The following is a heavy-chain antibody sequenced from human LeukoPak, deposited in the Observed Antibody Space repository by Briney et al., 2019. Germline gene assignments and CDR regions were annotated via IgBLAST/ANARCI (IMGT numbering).Heavy chain of an antibody. CDR1: GGSISSYY. Sequence: PETLSLTCTVSGGSISSYYWSWIRQPPGKGLEWIGYIYYSGSTNYNPSLKSRVTISVDTSKNQFSLKLSSVTAADTAVYYCARGRGYSYGLDYWGQGTLVTVSS. J-gene: IGHJ4*02. V-gene: IGHV4-59*01. D-gene: IGHD5-18*01. CDR2: IYYSGST. CDR3: ARGRGYSYGLDY.